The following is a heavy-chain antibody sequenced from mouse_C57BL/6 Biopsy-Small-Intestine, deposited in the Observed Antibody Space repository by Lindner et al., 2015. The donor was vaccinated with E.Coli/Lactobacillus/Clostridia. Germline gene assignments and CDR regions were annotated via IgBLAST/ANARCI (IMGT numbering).Heavy chain of an antibody. J-gene: IGHJ3*01. CDR3: ARAPSYYYAPFAY. Sequence: VQLQESGAELAKPGASVRLSCKASGYTFTSHWMHWVKRRPGQGLEWIGYMNPSSGYTKYNQKFKDKATLTADKSSSTVYMQLSSLTYEDSALYYCARAPSYYYAPFAYWGQGTLVTVSA. D-gene: IGHD1-1*01. CDR2: MNPSSGYT. CDR1: GYTFTSHW. V-gene: IGHV1-7*01.